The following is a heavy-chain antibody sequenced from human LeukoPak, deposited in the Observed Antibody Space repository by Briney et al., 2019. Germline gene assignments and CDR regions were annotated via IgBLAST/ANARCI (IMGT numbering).Heavy chain of an antibody. Sequence: SETLSLTCTVSGGSISSYYWSWIRQPPGKGLEWIGYIYYSGSTNYNPSLKSRVTISVDTSKNQFSLNLSSVTAADTAVYYCARADYYDSSGYYYWGQGTLVTVSS. V-gene: IGHV4-59*01. CDR2: IYYSGST. D-gene: IGHD3-22*01. CDR1: GGSISSYY. CDR3: ARADYYDSSGYYY. J-gene: IGHJ4*02.